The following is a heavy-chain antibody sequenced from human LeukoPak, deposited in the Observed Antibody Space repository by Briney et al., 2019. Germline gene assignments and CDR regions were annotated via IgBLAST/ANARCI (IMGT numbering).Heavy chain of an antibody. CDR3: ARCPPGGSGSYTLCYGMDV. CDR2: IIPIFGIA. D-gene: IGHD3-10*01. CDR1: GGTFSSYA. J-gene: IGHJ6*02. V-gene: IGHV1-69*04. Sequence: ASVKVSCKASGGTFSSYAISWVRQAPGQGLEWMGRIIPIFGIANYAQKFQGRVTITADKSTSTAYMELSSLRSEDPAVYYCARCPPGGSGSYTLCYGMDVWGQGTTVTVSS.